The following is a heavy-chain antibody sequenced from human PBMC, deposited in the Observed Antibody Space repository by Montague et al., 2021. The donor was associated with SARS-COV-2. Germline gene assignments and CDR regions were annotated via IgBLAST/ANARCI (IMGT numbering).Heavy chain of an antibody. D-gene: IGHD3-22*01. Sequence: SETLSLTCAVTGGSISTSNWWTWVRQPPGKRLLWIGERYHDGRTNYNPSLKSRVTISLDKSENQFSLNLTSVTAADTAIYYCARDHGDSSGSFDCWGPGTLVTVSS. CDR2: RYHDGRT. V-gene: IGHV4-4*02. J-gene: IGHJ4*02. CDR1: GGSISTSNW. CDR3: ARDHGDSSGSFDC.